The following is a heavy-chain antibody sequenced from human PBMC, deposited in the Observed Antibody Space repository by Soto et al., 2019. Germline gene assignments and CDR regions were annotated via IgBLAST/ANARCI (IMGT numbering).Heavy chain of an antibody. V-gene: IGHV3-33*06. CDR3: AKVLYASESFDSEEAPYGMDV. CDR1: GFPFSRYD. D-gene: IGHD3-10*01. J-gene: IGHJ6*02. Sequence: GGSLRLSCAASGFPFSRYDMHWVRQAPGKGLEWVAVLWFDGSNEYYADSVQGRFTISRDNSKNTLYLQMDSLRAEDTAVYYCAKVLYASESFDSEEAPYGMDVWGQGTTVTVSS. CDR2: LWFDGSNE.